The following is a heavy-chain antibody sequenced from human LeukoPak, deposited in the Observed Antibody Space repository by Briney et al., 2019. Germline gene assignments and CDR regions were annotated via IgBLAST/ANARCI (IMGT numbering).Heavy chain of an antibody. CDR1: GFIFRSYW. CDR2: IKPDGSEK. J-gene: IGHJ6*02. CDR3: ARDYYGSGSYYTSNYYYGMDV. V-gene: IGHV3-7*01. D-gene: IGHD3-10*01. Sequence: PGGSLRLSCAASGFIFRSYWMGWVRQAPGKGLEWVANIKPDGSEKNSVDFVKGRFTISRDNANNSLYLQMNSLRTEDTAVYFCARDYYGSGSYYTSNYYYGMDVWGQGTTVTVSS.